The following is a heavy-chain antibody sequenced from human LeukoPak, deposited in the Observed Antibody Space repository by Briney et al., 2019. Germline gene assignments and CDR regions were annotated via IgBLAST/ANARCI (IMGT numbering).Heavy chain of an antibody. Sequence: SETLSLTCTVSGGSISSYYWSWIRQPPGKGLEWIGYIYYSGSANYNPSLKSRVTISVDTSKNQFSLKLSSVTAADTAVYYCASSQWERPFDYWGQGTLVTVSS. D-gene: IGHD1-26*01. CDR1: GGSISSYY. CDR2: IYYSGSA. CDR3: ASSQWERPFDY. J-gene: IGHJ4*02. V-gene: IGHV4-59*01.